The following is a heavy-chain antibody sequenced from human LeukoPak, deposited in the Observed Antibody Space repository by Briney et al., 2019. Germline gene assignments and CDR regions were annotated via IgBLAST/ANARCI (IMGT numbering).Heavy chain of an antibody. J-gene: IGHJ4*02. CDR3: ARDRYDDSGYYEY. D-gene: IGHD3-22*01. V-gene: IGHV3-53*01. Sequence: GGSLRLSCATSGPTVRSNYMTWVRQAPGKGLEWVSFIYTDGRTYYADSVKGRFTISRDNSKNTLYLHMNGLRAEDTALYYCARDRYDDSGYYEYWGQGTPVTVSS. CDR2: IYTDGRT. CDR1: GPTVRSNY.